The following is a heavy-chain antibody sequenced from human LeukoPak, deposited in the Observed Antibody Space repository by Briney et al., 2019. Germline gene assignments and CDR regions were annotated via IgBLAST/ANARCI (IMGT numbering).Heavy chain of an antibody. D-gene: IGHD2-2*01. CDR2: ISGSGGST. Sequence: PGGSLRLSCAASGFTFSSYSMSWVRQAPGKGLEWVSAISGSGGSTYYADSVKGRFTISRDNSKNTLYLQMNSLRAEDTAVYYCAIAVVVPAAPTYYFDYWGQGTLVTVSS. V-gene: IGHV3-23*01. J-gene: IGHJ4*02. CDR3: AIAVVVPAAPTYYFDY. CDR1: GFTFSSYS.